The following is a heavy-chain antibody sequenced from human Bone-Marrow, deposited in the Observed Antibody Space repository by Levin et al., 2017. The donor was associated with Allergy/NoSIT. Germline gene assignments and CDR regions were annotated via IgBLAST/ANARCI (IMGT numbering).Heavy chain of an antibody. CDR1: GGSFYGHS. CDR2: IDYRANT. V-gene: IGHV4-34*01. J-gene: IGHJ4*02. Sequence: SQTLSLTCAVYGGSFYGHSWNWIRQSPRKGLEWIGEIDYRANTNSNPSLWGRAILSVDASKNQFSLRLASITAADTAVYFCARARKECSGDKCHSLGFDFWGQGTRVTVSP. D-gene: IGHD2-15*01. CDR3: ARARKECSGDKCHSLGFDF.